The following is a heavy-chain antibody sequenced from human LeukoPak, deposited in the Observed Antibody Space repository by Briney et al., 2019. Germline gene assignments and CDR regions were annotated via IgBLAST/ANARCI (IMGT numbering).Heavy chain of an antibody. CDR3: ARAIFYYASGSSNAFDI. CDR1: GSIFTNYW. Sequence: GESLQISCKGSGSIFTNYWIGWVRQMPGKGLEWMGIIYPGDSDTRYSPSFQGQVTISTDKSISTAYLQWSSLKASDTAMYYCARAIFYYASGSSNAFDIWGQGTTVTVSS. V-gene: IGHV5-51*01. J-gene: IGHJ3*02. CDR2: IYPGDSDT. D-gene: IGHD3-10*01.